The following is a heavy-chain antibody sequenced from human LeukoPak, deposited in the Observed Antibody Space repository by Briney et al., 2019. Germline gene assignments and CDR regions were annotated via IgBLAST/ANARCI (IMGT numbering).Heavy chain of an antibody. V-gene: IGHV3-7*01. Sequence: GGSLRLSCAASGFTFSSYWMSWVRQAPGKGLEWVANIKQDGSEKYYVDSVKGRFTISRDNAKNSLYLQMNGLRAEDTAVYYCARDRVKYSSSNWFDPWGQGTLVTVSS. D-gene: IGHD6-6*01. CDR3: ARDRVKYSSSNWFDP. CDR2: IKQDGSEK. J-gene: IGHJ5*02. CDR1: GFTFSSYW.